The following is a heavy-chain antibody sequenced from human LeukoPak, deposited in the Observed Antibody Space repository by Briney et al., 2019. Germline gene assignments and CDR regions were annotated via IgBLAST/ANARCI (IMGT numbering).Heavy chain of an antibody. J-gene: IGHJ5*02. CDR1: GYTFTSYH. CDR3: ARDNSIHERGWWFDP. D-gene: IGHD4-23*01. V-gene: IGHV1-18*01. Sequence: ASVKVSCKASGYTFTSYHITWVRQAPGQGLEWMGWISGYNGNTNYAQKFQGRVSMTTDTSTSTAYMELRSLRSDDTAVYYCARDNSIHERGWWFDPWGQGTLVTVSS. CDR2: ISGYNGNT.